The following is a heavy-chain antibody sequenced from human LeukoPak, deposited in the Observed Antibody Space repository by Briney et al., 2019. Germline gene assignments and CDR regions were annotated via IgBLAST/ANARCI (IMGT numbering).Heavy chain of an antibody. CDR2: ISYDGSNK. J-gene: IGHJ4*02. D-gene: IGHD3-22*01. Sequence: GGSLRLSCAAYGFTFSSYGMHWVRQAPGKGLEWVEVISYDGSNKYYADSVKGRFTISRDNSKNTLYLQMNSLRAEDTAVYYCAKATYYYDSSGFWGDYWGQGTLVTVSS. V-gene: IGHV3-30*18. CDR3: AKATYYYDSSGFWGDY. CDR1: GFTFSSYG.